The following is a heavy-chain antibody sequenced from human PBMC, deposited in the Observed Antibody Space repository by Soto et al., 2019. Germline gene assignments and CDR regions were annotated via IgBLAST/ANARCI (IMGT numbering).Heavy chain of an antibody. CDR1: GGSISSGAYY. CDR2: IYYSGAT. J-gene: IGHJ4*02. V-gene: IGHV4-31*03. CDR3: ATLGYDPRSFDY. D-gene: IGHD2-8*01. Sequence: SETLSLTCTVSGGSISSGAYYWSWIRLHPGKGLEWIGFIYYSGATYYNPSLKSRLTMSVDTAKNHFSLKLTSVTAADTAVYYCATLGYDPRSFDYWGQGTLVTVSS.